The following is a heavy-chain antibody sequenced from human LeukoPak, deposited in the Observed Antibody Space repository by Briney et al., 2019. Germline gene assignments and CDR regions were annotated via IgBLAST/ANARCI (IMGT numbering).Heavy chain of an antibody. CDR1: GFTFSSYW. CDR2: ISSSGSTI. J-gene: IGHJ4*02. CDR3: ARDRGSPLRKPIPRDYYFDY. V-gene: IGHV3-48*01. Sequence: GGSLRLSCAASGFTFSSYWMSWVRQAPGKGLEWVSYISSSGSTIYYADSVKGRFTISRDNSKNTLYLQMNSLRAEDTAVYYCARDRGSPLRKPIPRDYYFDYWGQGTLVTVSS. D-gene: IGHD2-21*01.